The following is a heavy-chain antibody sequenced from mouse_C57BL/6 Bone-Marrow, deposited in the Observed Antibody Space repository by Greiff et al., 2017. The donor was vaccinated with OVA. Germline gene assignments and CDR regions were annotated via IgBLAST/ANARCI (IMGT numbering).Heavy chain of an antibody. CDR3: GTGAWFAY. CDR1: GYTFTSYW. CDR2: IDPSDSYT. D-gene: IGHD4-1*01. V-gene: IGHV1-69*01. Sequence: QVQLQQPGAELVMPGASVKLSCKASGYTFTSYWMHWVKQRPGQGLEWIGEIDPSDSYTNSNQKFKGKSTLTVDKSSSTAYMQLSSLTSEDSAVDYCGTGAWFAYWGQGTLVTVSA. J-gene: IGHJ3*01.